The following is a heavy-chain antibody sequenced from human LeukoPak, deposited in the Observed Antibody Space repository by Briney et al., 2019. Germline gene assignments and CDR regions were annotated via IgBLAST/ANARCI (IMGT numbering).Heavy chain of an antibody. J-gene: IGHJ4*02. CDR1: GFTFNSYA. CDR3: ATDLILTGYYSGDY. Sequence: PGGSLRLSCAASGFTFNSYAMSWVRQAPGKGLEWVSGTSDSGGSTYYADSVKGRFTISRDNSKNTLYLQMNSLRAEDTAVYYCATDLILTGYYSGDYWGQGTPVTVSS. CDR2: TSDSGGST. V-gene: IGHV3-23*01. D-gene: IGHD3-9*01.